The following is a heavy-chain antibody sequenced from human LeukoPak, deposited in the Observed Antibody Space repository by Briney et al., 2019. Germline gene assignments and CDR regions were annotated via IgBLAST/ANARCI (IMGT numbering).Heavy chain of an antibody. CDR3: ATTGGDYDAFDI. Sequence: GGSLRLSCAASGFTFSSYAMSWVRQAPGKGLEWVSAISGSGGSTYYADSVKGRFTISRDNSKNTLYLQMTSLRAEDTAVYYCATTGGDYDAFDIWGQGTMVTVSS. CDR1: GFTFSSYA. V-gene: IGHV3-23*01. J-gene: IGHJ3*02. D-gene: IGHD2-21*02. CDR2: ISGSGGST.